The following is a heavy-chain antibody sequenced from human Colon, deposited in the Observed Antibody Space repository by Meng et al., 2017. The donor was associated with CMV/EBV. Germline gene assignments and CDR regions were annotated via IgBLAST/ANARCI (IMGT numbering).Heavy chain of an antibody. D-gene: IGHD2-2*01. CDR2: MSNVGVT. V-gene: IGHV4-59*01. CDR1: GGSFKTDT. Sequence: ESLKISCSVAGGSFKTDTWNWIRQPPGKGLEWVGYMSNVGVTHYNPSLKSRVSISVDSSRSQFSLTLKSVTAADTATYYCARSKVPPATTFYNGLDVWGQGTTVTVSS. J-gene: IGHJ6*02. CDR3: ARSKVPPATTFYNGLDV.